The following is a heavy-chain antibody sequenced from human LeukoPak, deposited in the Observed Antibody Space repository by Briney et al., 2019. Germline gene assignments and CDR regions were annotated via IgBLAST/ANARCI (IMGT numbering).Heavy chain of an antibody. D-gene: IGHD6-13*01. Sequence: PSETLSLTCTVSGASFSSSTYYWGWIRQPPGKGLEWIGSIYYSGSTYYNPSLKSRVTMSVDTSKNQFSLKLSSVTAADTAVYYCARHAGGISATGTRPFDYWGQGTLVTVSS. CDR2: IYYSGST. CDR3: ARHAGGISATGTRPFDY. V-gene: IGHV4-39*01. J-gene: IGHJ4*02. CDR1: GASFSSSTYY.